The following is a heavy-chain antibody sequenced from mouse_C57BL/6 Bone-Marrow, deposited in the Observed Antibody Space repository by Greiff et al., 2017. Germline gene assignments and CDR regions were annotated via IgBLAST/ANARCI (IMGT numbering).Heavy chain of an antibody. CDR1: GFTFSSYG. Sequence: EVQRVESGGDLVKPGGSLKLSCAASGFTFSSYGMSWVRQTPDKRLAWVATISSGGSYTYYPDSVKGRFTISRDNAKNTLYLQMSSLKSEDTAMYYCARPYGIYWYFDVWGTGTTVTVSS. D-gene: IGHD2-1*01. CDR3: ARPYGIYWYFDV. V-gene: IGHV5-6*01. J-gene: IGHJ1*03. CDR2: ISSGGSYT.